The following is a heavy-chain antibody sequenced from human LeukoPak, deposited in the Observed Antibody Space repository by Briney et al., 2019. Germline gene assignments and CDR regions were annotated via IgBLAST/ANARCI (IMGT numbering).Heavy chain of an antibody. CDR1: GFTFSSYA. V-gene: IGHV3-30-3*01. CDR3: ARDGYMVSGAYFDY. D-gene: IGHD5-18*01. CDR2: ISYDGSNK. Sequence: PGGSLRLSCAASGFTFSSYAMHWVRQAPGKGLEWVAVISYDGSNKYYADSVKGRFTISRDNSKNTLYLKMNRLRAEDTAVYYCARDGYMVSGAYFDYWGQGTLVTVSS. J-gene: IGHJ4*02.